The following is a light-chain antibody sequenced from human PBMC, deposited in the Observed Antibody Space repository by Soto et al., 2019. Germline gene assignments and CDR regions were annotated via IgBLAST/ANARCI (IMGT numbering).Light chain of an antibody. CDR2: EVT. J-gene: IGLJ2*01. CDR1: SSDVGSHNF. Sequence: QSALTQPASVSGSPGQSITISCTGTSSDVGSHNFVSWYQQRPGKAPKLMIFEVTKRPSGVSSRFSASKSGNTASLTISGVQAEDEADYYCRSYAGTTTCVFGGGTKVTVL. V-gene: IGLV2-23*02. CDR3: RSYAGTTTCV.